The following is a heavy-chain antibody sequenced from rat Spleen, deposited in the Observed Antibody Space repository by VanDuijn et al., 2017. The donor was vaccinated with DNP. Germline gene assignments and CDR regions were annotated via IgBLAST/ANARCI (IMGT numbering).Heavy chain of an antibody. V-gene: IGHV3-1*01. J-gene: IGHJ2*01. CDR3: ARWNYYGYNGFDY. D-gene: IGHD1-9*01. Sequence: EVQFQESGPGLVKSSQSLSLTCSVTGYSITTNYWGWIRTFPGNRMEWMAYISYSGNTGYNPSLKSRISITRNTSKNQFFLQLNSVTTEDTATYYCARWNYYGYNGFDYWGQGVMVTVSS. CDR2: ISYSGNT. CDR1: GYSITTNY.